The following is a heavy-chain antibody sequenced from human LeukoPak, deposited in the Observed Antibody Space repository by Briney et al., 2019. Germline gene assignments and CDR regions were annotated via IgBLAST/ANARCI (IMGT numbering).Heavy chain of an antibody. J-gene: IGHJ4*02. CDR2: ISGDGGST. CDR3: AKDIQDSGSWWKGDLDY. D-gene: IGHD6-13*01. CDR1: GFTFDDYA. Sequence: PGGSLRLSCAASGFTFDDYAMHWVRQAPGKGLEWVSLISGDGGSTYYADSVKGRFTISRDNSKNSLYLQMNSLRTGDTALYYCAKDIQDSGSWWKGDLDYWGREPWSPSPQ. V-gene: IGHV3-43*02.